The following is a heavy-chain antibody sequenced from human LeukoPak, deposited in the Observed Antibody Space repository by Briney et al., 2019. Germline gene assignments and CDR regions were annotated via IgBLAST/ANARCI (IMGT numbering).Heavy chain of an antibody. Sequence: GGSLRLSCAASAFTFSSYWMSWVRQAPGKGLQWVANIKQDGSQKYYVDSVKGRFTISRDNAMNSLYLQMDSLGSDDTAVYYCARLGPRQVYDYWGQGTLVTVSS. V-gene: IGHV3-7*05. CDR3: ARLGPRQVYDY. CDR1: AFTFSSYW. CDR2: IKQDGSQK. D-gene: IGHD1-14*01. J-gene: IGHJ4*02.